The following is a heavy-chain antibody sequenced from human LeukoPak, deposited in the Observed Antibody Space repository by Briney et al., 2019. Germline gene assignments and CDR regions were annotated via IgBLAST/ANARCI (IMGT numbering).Heavy chain of an antibody. J-gene: IGHJ3*02. CDR1: GFTFSSYS. CDR2: ISSSSSYI. V-gene: IGHV3-21*01. CDR3: AREGRGGFDI. D-gene: IGHD6-25*01. Sequence: GGSLRLSCAASGFTFSSYSMNWIRQAPGKGLEWVSSISSSSSYIYYADSVKGRFTISRDNAKNSLYLQMNSLRAEDTAVYYCAREGRGGFDIWGQGTMVTVSS.